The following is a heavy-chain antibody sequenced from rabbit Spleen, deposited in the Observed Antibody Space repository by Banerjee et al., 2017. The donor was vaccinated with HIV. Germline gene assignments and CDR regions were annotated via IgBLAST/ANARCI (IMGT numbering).Heavy chain of an antibody. J-gene: IGHJ4*01. CDR3: ARRVYGDEYVDL. D-gene: IGHD2-1*01. CDR2: IDIGDGNT. CDR1: GFDLSWHYY. Sequence: QEQLVESGGGLVQPGASLTLTCTASGFDLSWHYYMCWVRQAPGKGLEWIACIDIGDGNTYYASWAKGRFTISKTSSTTVTLQMTSLTAADTATYFCARRVYGDEYVDLWGQGTLVTVS. V-gene: IGHV1S45*01.